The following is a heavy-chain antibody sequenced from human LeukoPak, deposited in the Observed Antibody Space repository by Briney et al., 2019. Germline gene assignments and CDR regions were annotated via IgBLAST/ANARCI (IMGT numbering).Heavy chain of an antibody. J-gene: IGHJ4*02. D-gene: IGHD3-9*01. CDR2: ISGSGSSA. CDR1: GFTFSSYA. V-gene: IGHV3-23*01. CDR3: AKAQDDILTGYYKDPYYFDY. Sequence: GGSLRLSCAASGFTFSSYAMSWVRQAPGEGLQWVSDISGSGSSAYYADSVRGRFTISRDNSKNTLYLQMNSLRAEDTAVYYCAKAQDDILTGYYKDPYYFDYWGQGTLVTVSS.